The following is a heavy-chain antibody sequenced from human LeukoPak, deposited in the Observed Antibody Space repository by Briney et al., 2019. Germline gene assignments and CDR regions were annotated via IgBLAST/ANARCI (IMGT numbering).Heavy chain of an antibody. V-gene: IGHV3-7*01. Sequence: PGGSLRLSCAASGFTFNTYLMSWVRQAPGKGLEWVANIKHDGSEKDSVDSVKGRFTISRDNANNSLFLQMNSLRVEDTAVYYCARGRGWLRGWFDLWGQGTLVTVSS. D-gene: IGHD6-19*01. CDR3: ARGRGWLRGWFDL. CDR1: GFTFNTYL. CDR2: IKHDGSEK. J-gene: IGHJ5*02.